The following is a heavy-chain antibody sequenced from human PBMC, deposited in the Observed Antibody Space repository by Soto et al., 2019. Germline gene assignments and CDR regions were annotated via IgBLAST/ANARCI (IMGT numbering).Heavy chain of an antibody. Sequence: EVQLVESGGGLVQPGGSLRLSCAASGFTFSSYWMHWVRQAPGKGLVWVSRINSDGSSTSYADSVKGRFTISRDNAKKTGYVQVISLRAEDTAVYYCARDSSEYSSSSLDYWGQGTLVTVSS. V-gene: IGHV3-74*01. J-gene: IGHJ4*02. CDR3: ARDSSEYSSSSLDY. CDR1: GFTFSSYW. CDR2: INSDGSST. D-gene: IGHD6-6*01.